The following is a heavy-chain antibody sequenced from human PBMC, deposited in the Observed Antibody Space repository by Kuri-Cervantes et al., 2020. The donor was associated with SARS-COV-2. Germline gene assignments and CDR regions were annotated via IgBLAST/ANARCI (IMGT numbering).Heavy chain of an antibody. V-gene: IGHV3-30*04. J-gene: IGHJ6*03. Sequence: GGSLRLSCAASGFTFSSYAMHWVRQAPGKGLEWVAVISYDGSNKYYADSVKGRFTISRDNSKNTLYLQMNSLRAEDTAVYYCARPTGYYIWVGYMGVWGKGTTVTVSS. CDR2: ISYDGSNK. CDR3: ARPTGYYIWVGYMGV. CDR1: GFTFSSYA. D-gene: IGHD3-9*01.